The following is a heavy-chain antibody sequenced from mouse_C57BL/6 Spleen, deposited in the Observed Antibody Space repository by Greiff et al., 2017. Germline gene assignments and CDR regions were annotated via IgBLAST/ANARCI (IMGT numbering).Heavy chain of an antibody. V-gene: IGHV1-18*01. CDR3: ARCSSYRYFDV. Sequence: EVQLQQSGPELVKPGASVKIPCKASGYTFTDYNMDWVKQSHGKSLEWIGDINPNNGGTTYNKKFKGKATLTVDKSSSTAYMELRSLTSEDTAVYYCARCSSYRYFDVWGTGTTVTVSS. J-gene: IGHJ1*03. CDR1: GYTFTDYN. D-gene: IGHD1-1*01. CDR2: INPNNGGT.